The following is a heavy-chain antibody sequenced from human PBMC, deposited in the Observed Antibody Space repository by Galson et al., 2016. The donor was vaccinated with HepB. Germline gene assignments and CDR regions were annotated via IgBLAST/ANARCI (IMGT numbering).Heavy chain of an antibody. CDR1: GGSISSYY. D-gene: IGHD3-9*01. CDR2: IYYSGRT. CDR3: ATINDIPYSPWFDP. Sequence: SETLSLTCTVSGGSISSYYWSWIRQPPGKGLEWIGYIYYSGRTNYNPSLKSRVTISVDTSKNQFSLKLSSVTAVDTAVYYCATINDIPYSPWFDPWGQGTQVTVSS. J-gene: IGHJ5*02. V-gene: IGHV4-59*01.